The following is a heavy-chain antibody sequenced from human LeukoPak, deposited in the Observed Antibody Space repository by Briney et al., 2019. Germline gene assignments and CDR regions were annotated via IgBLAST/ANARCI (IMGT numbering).Heavy chain of an antibody. Sequence: GASVKVSCKASGYTFTGYYMHWVRQAPGQGLEWMGWINPNSGGTNYAQKLQGRVTMTTDTSTSTAYMELRSLRSDDTAVYYCARKIYPYYYDSSGSDYWGQGTLVTVSS. D-gene: IGHD3-22*01. CDR1: GYTFTGYY. CDR2: INPNSGGT. V-gene: IGHV1-2*02. CDR3: ARKIYPYYYDSSGSDY. J-gene: IGHJ4*02.